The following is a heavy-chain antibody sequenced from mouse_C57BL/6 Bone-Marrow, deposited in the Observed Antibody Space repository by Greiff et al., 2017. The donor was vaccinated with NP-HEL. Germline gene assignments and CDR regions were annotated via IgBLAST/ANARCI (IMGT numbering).Heavy chain of an antibody. Sequence: EVMLVESGGDLVKPGGSLKLSCAASGFTFSSYGMSWVRQTPDKRLEWVATISSGGSYTYYPDSVKGRFTISRDNAKNTLYLQMSSLKSEDTAMYYCARQRVYYGTSYYFDYWGQGTTLTVSS. J-gene: IGHJ2*01. CDR2: ISSGGSYT. CDR1: GFTFSSYG. CDR3: ARQRVYYGTSYYFDY. D-gene: IGHD1-1*01. V-gene: IGHV5-6*02.